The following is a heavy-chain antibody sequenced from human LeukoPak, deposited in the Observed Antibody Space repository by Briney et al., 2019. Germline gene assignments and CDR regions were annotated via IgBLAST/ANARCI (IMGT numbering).Heavy chain of an antibody. CDR2: ISWNSGSI. V-gene: IGHV3-9*01. J-gene: IGHJ4*02. CDR3: AKDLEGSGSYSFDY. CDR1: GFTFDDYA. D-gene: IGHD3-10*01. Sequence: GGSLRLSCAASGFTFDDYAMHWVRQAPGKGLEWVSGISWNSGSIGYADSAKGRFTISRDNAKNSLYLQMNSLRAEDTALYYCAKDLEGSGSYSFDYWGQGTLVTVSS.